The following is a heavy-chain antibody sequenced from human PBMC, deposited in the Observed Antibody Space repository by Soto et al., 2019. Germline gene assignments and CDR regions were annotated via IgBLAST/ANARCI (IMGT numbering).Heavy chain of an antibody. CDR1: GYSFAGYW. D-gene: IGHD3-22*01. Sequence: PGASLKFSCKGSGYSFAGYWITWVRQKPGKGLEWMGRIDPSDSQTYYSPSFRGHVTISVTKSITTVFLQWSSLRASDTAMYYCARQIYDSDTGPNFQYYFDSWGQGTPVTVSS. V-gene: IGHV5-10-1*01. J-gene: IGHJ4*02. CDR2: IDPSDSQT. CDR3: ARQIYDSDTGPNFQYYFDS.